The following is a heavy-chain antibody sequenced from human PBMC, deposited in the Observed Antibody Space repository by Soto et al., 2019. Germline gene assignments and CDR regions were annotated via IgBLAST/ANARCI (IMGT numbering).Heavy chain of an antibody. CDR3: ASVRGGYYYAMDV. J-gene: IGHJ6*02. V-gene: IGHV4-4*02. D-gene: IGHD3-10*02. CDR2: IYHSGST. CDR1: GGSISSSNW. Sequence: SETLSLTCAVSGGSISSSNWWSWVRQPPGKGLEWIGEIYHSGSTNYNPSLKSRVTISVDKSKNQFSLKLSSVTAADTAVYYCASVRGGYYYAMDVWGQGTTVTAP.